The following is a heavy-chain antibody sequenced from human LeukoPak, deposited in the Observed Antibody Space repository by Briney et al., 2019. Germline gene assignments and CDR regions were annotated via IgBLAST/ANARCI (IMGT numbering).Heavy chain of an antibody. J-gene: IGHJ4*02. CDR3: ARDHNSEDWGSLGK. Sequence: ASVQVSCKASGYTFTAYYIHWVRQAPGQGLEWMGWISPYTGGTNYAQKFRGRVTITRDTSSNTVYMDLNRLASDDTALYYCARDHNSEDWGSLGKWGQGTLVTVSS. CDR2: ISPYTGGT. V-gene: IGHV1-2*02. D-gene: IGHD7-27*01. CDR1: GYTFTAYY.